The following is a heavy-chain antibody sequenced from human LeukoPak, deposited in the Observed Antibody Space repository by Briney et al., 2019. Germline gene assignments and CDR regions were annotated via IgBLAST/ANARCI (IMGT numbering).Heavy chain of an antibody. D-gene: IGHD3-10*01. CDR3: ARQRWFGELLSGWFDP. CDR2: IYYSGST. CDR1: GGSISSYY. Sequence: PSETLSLTCTVSGGSISSYYWSWIRQPPGKGLEWIGYIYYSGSTNYNPSLKSRVTISVDTSKNQFSLKLSSVTAADTAVYYCARQRWFGELLSGWFDPWGQGTLVTVSS. V-gene: IGHV4-59*08. J-gene: IGHJ5*02.